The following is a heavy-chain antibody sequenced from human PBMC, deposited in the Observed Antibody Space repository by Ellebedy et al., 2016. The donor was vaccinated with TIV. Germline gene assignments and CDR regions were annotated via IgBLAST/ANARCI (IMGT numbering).Heavy chain of an antibody. CDR1: GGTFSSYA. V-gene: IGHV1-69*13. D-gene: IGHD1-26*01. CDR2: IIPIFGTA. J-gene: IGHJ5*02. Sequence: SVKVSCXASGGTFSSYAISWVRQAPGQGLEWMGGIIPIFGTANYAQKFQGRVTITADESTSTAYMELSSLRSEDTAVYYCTSGSYYVGLNWFDPWGQGTLVTVSS. CDR3: TSGSYYVGLNWFDP.